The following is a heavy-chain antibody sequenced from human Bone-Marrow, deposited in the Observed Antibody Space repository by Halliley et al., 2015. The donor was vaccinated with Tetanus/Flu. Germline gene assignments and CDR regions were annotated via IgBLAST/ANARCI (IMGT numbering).Heavy chain of an antibody. V-gene: IGHV3-74*03. J-gene: IGHJ4*02. CDR2: INTDGSKI. D-gene: IGHD3-22*01. Sequence: INTDGSKITYADSVKGRFTISRDNAKSTLYLQMNSLRAEDTAVYYCVRDQWTYYSSSGDDFDYWGQGSLVTVSS. CDR3: VRDQWTYYSSSGDDFDY.